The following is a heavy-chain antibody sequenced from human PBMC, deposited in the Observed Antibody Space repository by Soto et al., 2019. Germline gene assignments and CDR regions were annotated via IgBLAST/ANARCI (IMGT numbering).Heavy chain of an antibody. CDR2: INPSGGST. Sequence: QVQLVQSGAEVKKPGASVKVSCKASGYTFTSYYMHWVRQAPGQGLEWMGIINPSGGSTSYAQKFRGRVTMTRDTSTSTVYMELSRRISEDTAVYYCARGQAVTMVRGVMTGGMDVWGQGTTVTVSS. CDR3: ARGQAVTMVRGVMTGGMDV. CDR1: GYTFTSYY. V-gene: IGHV1-46*01. D-gene: IGHD3-10*01. J-gene: IGHJ6*02.